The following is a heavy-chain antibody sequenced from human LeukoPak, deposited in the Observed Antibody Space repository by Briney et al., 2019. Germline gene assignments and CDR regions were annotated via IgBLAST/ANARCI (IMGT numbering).Heavy chain of an antibody. D-gene: IGHD6-13*01. Sequence: SETLSLTCTVSGGSISSYYWSWIRQPPGKGLEIIGYIYYSGSTNYNPSLKSRVTISVDTSKNQFSLKLSSVTAADTAMYYCARGGHSSSLYGFDPWGQGTLVTVSS. CDR1: GGSISSYY. V-gene: IGHV4-59*01. CDR3: ARGGHSSSLYGFDP. J-gene: IGHJ5*02. CDR2: IYYSGST.